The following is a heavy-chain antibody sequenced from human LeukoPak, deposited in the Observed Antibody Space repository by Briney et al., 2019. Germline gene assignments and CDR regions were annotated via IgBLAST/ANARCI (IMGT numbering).Heavy chain of an antibody. Sequence: SETLSLTCAVYGGSFSGYYWSWIRQPPGKGLEWIGEINHSGSTYYNPSLKSRVTMSVDTSKNNFSLKLKSVTAADTALYYCARSDWYLRGDAFDIWGQGTVLTVSS. CDR2: INHSGST. D-gene: IGHD3-9*01. J-gene: IGHJ3*02. V-gene: IGHV4-34*01. CDR1: GGSFSGYY. CDR3: ARSDWYLRGDAFDI.